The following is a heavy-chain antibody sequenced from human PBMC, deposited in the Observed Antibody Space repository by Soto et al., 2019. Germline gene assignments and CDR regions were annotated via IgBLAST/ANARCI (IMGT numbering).Heavy chain of an antibody. CDR1: GFTLSSYW. CDR2: IKQDGSEK. Sequence: EVQLVESGGGLVQPGGSLRLSCAASGFTLSSYWMSWVRQAPGKGLEWVANIKQDGSEKYYVDSVKGRFTISRDNAKNSLYLQMNSLRAEDTAVYYCARDPTQDAFDIWGQGKMVTVSS. V-gene: IGHV3-7*01. CDR3: ARDPTQDAFDI. J-gene: IGHJ3*02.